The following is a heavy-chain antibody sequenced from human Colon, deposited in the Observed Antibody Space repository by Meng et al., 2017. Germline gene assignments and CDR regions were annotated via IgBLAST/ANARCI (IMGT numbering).Heavy chain of an antibody. CDR1: GFTFSSYA. D-gene: IGHD3-22*01. V-gene: IGHV3-23*01. CDR3: ASDYYDSSGYYQSLDY. CDR2: ISGSGGST. J-gene: IGHJ4*02. Sequence: GESLKISCAASGFTFSSYAMSWVRQAPGKGLEWVSAISGSGGSTYYADSVKGRFTISRDNSKNTLYLQMNSLRAEYTAVYYCASDYYDSSGYYQSLDYWGQGTLVTVSS.